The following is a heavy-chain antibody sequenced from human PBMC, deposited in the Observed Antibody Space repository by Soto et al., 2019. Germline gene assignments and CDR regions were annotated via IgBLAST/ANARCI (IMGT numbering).Heavy chain of an antibody. J-gene: IGHJ3*02. CDR1: GFTFSSYS. Sequence: EVQLVESRGGLVKPGGSLRLSCAASGFTFSSYSMNWVRQAPGKGLEWVSSISSSSSYIYYADSVKGRFTISRDNAKNSLYLQMNSLRAEDTAVYYCARDWADWDLVVAATKGDAFDIWGQGTMVTVSS. CDR2: ISSSSSYI. V-gene: IGHV3-21*01. CDR3: ARDWADWDLVVAATKGDAFDI. D-gene: IGHD2-15*01.